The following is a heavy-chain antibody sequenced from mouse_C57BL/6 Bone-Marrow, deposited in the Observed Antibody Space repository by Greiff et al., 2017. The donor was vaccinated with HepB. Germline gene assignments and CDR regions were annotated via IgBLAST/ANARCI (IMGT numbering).Heavy chain of an antibody. Sequence: EVMLVESGGGLVQPGGSLKLPCAASGFTFSDYYMYWVRQTPEKRLEWVAYISNGGGSTYYPDTVKGRFTISRDNAKNTLYLQMSRLKSEDTAMYYCARHDDGYYPAWFAYWGQGTLVTVST. CDR3: ARHDDGYYPAWFAY. J-gene: IGHJ3*01. V-gene: IGHV5-12*01. D-gene: IGHD2-3*01. CDR2: ISNGGGST. CDR1: GFTFSDYY.